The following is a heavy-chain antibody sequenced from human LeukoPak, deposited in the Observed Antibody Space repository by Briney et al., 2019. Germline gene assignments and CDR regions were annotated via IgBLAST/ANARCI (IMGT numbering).Heavy chain of an antibody. CDR1: GGSFSGYY. Sequence: SETLSLTCAVYGGSFSGYYWSWIRQPPGKGLEWIGEINHSGSTNYNPSLKSRVTISVDTSENQFSLKLSSVTAADTAVYYCASLVATIGAFDIWGQGTMVTVSS. CDR2: INHSGST. J-gene: IGHJ3*02. V-gene: IGHV4-34*01. D-gene: IGHD5-12*01. CDR3: ASLVATIGAFDI.